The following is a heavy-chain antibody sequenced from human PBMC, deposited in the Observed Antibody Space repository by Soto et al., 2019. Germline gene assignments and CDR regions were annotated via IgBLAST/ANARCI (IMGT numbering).Heavy chain of an antibody. D-gene: IGHD3-9*01. CDR2: IYYSGST. V-gene: IGHV4-39*01. J-gene: IGHJ5*02. CDR1: GGSISSSSYY. Sequence: SETLSLTCTVSGGSISSSSYYWGWIRQPPGKGLEWIGSIYYSGSTYYNPSLKSRVTISVDTSKNQFSLKLSSVTAAGRAVYYCARSGVLPYFDWLNWFDRWGQGTRVTV. CDR3: ARSGVLPYFDWLNWFDR.